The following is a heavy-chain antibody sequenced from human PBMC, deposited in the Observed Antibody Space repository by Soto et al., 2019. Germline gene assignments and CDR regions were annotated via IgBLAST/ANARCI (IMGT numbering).Heavy chain of an antibody. CDR1: GFTFGDYA. CDR3: TRLRVRGYDYFTYFDY. CDR2: IRSKAYGGTT. Sequence: GESLRLSCTASGFTFGDYAMSWVRQAPGKGLEWVGFIRSKAYGGTTEYAASVKGRFTISRDDSKSIAYLQMNSLKTEDTAVYYCTRLRVRGYDYFTYFDYWGQGTLVTVSS. V-gene: IGHV3-49*04. D-gene: IGHD5-12*01. J-gene: IGHJ4*02.